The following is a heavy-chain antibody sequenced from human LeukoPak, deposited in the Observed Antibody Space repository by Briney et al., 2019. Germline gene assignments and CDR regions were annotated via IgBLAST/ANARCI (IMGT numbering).Heavy chain of an antibody. CDR1: GYSFTNYW. J-gene: IGHJ6*03. V-gene: IGHV5-51*01. CDR2: IYPGDSDA. CDR3: ARRIAAGPGNYYYYYYMDV. D-gene: IGHD6-6*01. Sequence: GESLKISCKGSGYSFTNYWIGWVRQMPGKGLEWMGIIYPGDSDARYSPSFQGQVTISVDKSISIAYLQWSSLKASDTAMYYCARRIAAGPGNYYYYYYMDVWGKGTTVTVS.